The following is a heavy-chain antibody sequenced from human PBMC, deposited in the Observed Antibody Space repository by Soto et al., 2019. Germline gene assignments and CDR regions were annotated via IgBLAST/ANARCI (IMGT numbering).Heavy chain of an antibody. J-gene: IGHJ4*02. V-gene: IGHV1-69*01. CDR1: GGTSSSYA. Sequence: QVQLVQAGAEVKKPGSSVTVSCKASGGTSSSYAISWVRKAPGQGLEWMGGTIPIFVTANYAQKFQGRVTITADESTSTAYMELSRLRSEDTAVYYCAREARNRVVVVAATQDFDYWGQGTLVTDSS. CDR3: AREARNRVVVVAATQDFDY. CDR2: TIPIFVTA. D-gene: IGHD2-15*01.